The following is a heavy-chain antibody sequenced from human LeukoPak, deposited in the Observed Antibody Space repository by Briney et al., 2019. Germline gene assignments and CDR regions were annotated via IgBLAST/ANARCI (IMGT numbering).Heavy chain of an antibody. CDR3: AIADFWSGYPYDYYYMDV. V-gene: IGHV1-2*02. Sequence: ASVKVSCKASGYTFTGYYMHWVRQAPGQGLEWMGWINPNSGGTNYAQKFRGRVTMTRDTSISTAYMELSRLRSDDTAVYYCAIADFWSGYPYDYYYMDVWGKGTTVTVSS. CDR1: GYTFTGYY. J-gene: IGHJ6*03. D-gene: IGHD3-3*01. CDR2: INPNSGGT.